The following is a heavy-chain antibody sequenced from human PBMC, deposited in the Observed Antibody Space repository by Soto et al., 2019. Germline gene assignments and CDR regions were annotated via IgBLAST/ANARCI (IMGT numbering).Heavy chain of an antibody. D-gene: IGHD6-13*01. CDR3: ARVNWGAAAAAYYYYGMDV. Sequence: QVQLVESGGGVVQPGRSLRLSCAASGFTFGSYAMHWVRQAPGKGLEWVAVISYDGSNKYYADSVKGRFTISRDNSKNTLYLQMNSLRAEDTAVYYCARVNWGAAAAAYYYYGMDVWGQGTTVTVSS. CDR2: ISYDGSNK. J-gene: IGHJ6*02. V-gene: IGHV3-30-3*01. CDR1: GFTFGSYA.